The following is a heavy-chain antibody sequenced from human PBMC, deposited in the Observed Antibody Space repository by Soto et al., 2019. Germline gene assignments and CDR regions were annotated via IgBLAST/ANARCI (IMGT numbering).Heavy chain of an antibody. CDR1: GGSISSYY. D-gene: IGHD4-17*01. Sequence: LSLTCTVSGGSISSYYWSWIRQPPGKGLEWIGYIYYSGSTKYNPSLKSRVTISVDTSKNQFSLKLSSVTAADTAVYYCASYGDYGWYFDYWGQGTLVTVSS. CDR3: ASYGDYGWYFDY. J-gene: IGHJ4*02. V-gene: IGHV4-59*08. CDR2: IYYSGST.